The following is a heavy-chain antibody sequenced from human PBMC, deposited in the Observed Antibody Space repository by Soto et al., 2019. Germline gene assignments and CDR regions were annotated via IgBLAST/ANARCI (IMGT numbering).Heavy chain of an antibody. D-gene: IGHD1-20*01. Sequence: SETLSLTCAVYGGSFSGYYWSWIRQPPGKGLEWIGEINHSGSTNYNPSLKSRVTISVDTSKNQFSLKLSSVTAADTAVYYCAMITGLGYYGMDVWGQGTTVTVSS. CDR1: GGSFSGYY. V-gene: IGHV4-34*01. J-gene: IGHJ6*02. CDR2: INHSGST. CDR3: AMITGLGYYGMDV.